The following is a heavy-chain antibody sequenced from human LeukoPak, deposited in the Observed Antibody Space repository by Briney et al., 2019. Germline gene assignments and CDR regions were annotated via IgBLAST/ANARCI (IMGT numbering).Heavy chain of an antibody. V-gene: IGHV3-74*01. Sequence: GGSLRLSCAASGFTFSSYWMHWVRQAPGKGLVWVSRINSDGSSTSYADSVKGRFTISRDNAKNTLYPQMNSLRAEDTAVYYCARDYYDSSGYYYLWGQGTLVTVSS. CDR2: INSDGSST. CDR3: ARDYYDSSGYYYL. D-gene: IGHD3-22*01. CDR1: GFTFSSYW. J-gene: IGHJ4*02.